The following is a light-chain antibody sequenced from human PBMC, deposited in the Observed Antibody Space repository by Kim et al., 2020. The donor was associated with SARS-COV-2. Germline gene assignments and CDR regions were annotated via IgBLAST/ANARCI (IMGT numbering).Light chain of an antibody. J-gene: IGLJ3*02. CDR2: QDT. CDR3: CSYAGSTTCWV. CDR1: NSHVGSNNL. Sequence: QWISIAWIETNSHVGSNNLVSWYPQHPGKAPNVRIYQDTKRPSGVSGRFSGSKSGNTASLTISGLQAEDEADYYCCSYAGSTTCWVFGGGTQLTGL. V-gene: IGLV2-23*01.